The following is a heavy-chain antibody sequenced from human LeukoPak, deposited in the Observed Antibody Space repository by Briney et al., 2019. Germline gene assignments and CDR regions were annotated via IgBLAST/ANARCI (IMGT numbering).Heavy chain of an antibody. CDR3: AKDMSHSSGWQYYYYGMDV. CDR2: ISWNSGSI. D-gene: IGHD6-19*01. J-gene: IGHJ6*02. Sequence: GRSLRLSCAASGFTLDDYAMHWVRQAPGKGLEWVSGISWNSGSIGYADSVKGRFTISRDNAKNSLYLQMNSLRAEDTALYYCAKDMSHSSGWQYYYYGMDVWGQGTTVTVSS. CDR1: GFTLDDYA. V-gene: IGHV3-9*01.